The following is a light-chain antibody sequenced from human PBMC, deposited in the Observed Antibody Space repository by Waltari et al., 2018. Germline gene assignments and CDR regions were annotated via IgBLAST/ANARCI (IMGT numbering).Light chain of an antibody. V-gene: IGLV2-14*01. CDR1: ASDVGAYDF. CDR2: EVS. CDR3: SSYTTSSAPGV. J-gene: IGLJ1*01. Sequence: QSALTQPASVSGSPGQSITISCSGTASDVGAYDFLSWYQQHPGKAPHLIIYEVSNRPSGISNRFSASKSGNTASLTISGLQAEDEADYYCSSYTTSSAPGVFGTGTRVTVL.